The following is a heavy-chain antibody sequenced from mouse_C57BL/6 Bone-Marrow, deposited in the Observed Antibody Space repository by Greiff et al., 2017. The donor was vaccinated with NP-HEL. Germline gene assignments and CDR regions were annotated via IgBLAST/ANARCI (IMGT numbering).Heavy chain of an antibody. CDR1: GFTFSSYA. J-gene: IGHJ4*01. V-gene: IGHV5-4*01. Sequence: EVQRVESGGGLVKPGGSLKLSCAASGFTFSSYAMSWVRQTPEKRLEWVATISDGGSYTYYPDNVKGRFTISRDNAKNNRYLQMSHLKSEDTAMYYCARGGYYWGQGTSVTVSS. CDR3: ARGGYY. CDR2: ISDGGSYT.